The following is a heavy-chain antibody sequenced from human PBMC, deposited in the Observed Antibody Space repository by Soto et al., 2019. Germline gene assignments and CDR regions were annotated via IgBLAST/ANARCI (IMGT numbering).Heavy chain of an antibody. CDR3: ASSTMVRGVIITSHYYYGMDV. D-gene: IGHD3-10*01. V-gene: IGHV1-2*02. J-gene: IGHJ6*02. Sequence: ASVKVSCKASGYTFTGYYMHWVRQAPGQGLEWMGWINPNSGGTNYAQKFQGRVTMTRDTSISTAYMELSRLRSDDTAVYYCASSTMVRGVIITSHYYYGMDVWGQGTTVTVS. CDR2: INPNSGGT. CDR1: GYTFTGYY.